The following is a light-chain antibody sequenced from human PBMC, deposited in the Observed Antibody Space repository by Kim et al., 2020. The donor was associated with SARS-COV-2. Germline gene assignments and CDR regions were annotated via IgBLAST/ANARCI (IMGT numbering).Light chain of an antibody. Sequence: SVSPGQTASITCSGDKLGDKYACWYQQKPGQSPVLVIYQDSQRPSGIPERFSGSNSGNTATLTISGTQAMDEADYYCQAWDSSTVVFGGGTKVTVL. CDR3: QAWDSSTVV. CDR1: KLGDKY. J-gene: IGLJ2*01. V-gene: IGLV3-1*01. CDR2: QDS.